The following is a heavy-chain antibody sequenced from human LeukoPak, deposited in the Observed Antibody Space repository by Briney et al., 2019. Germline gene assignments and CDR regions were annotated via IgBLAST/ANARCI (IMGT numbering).Heavy chain of an antibody. Sequence: GGPLRLSCAASGFTFSSYSMNWVRQAPGKGLEWVSSISSSSSSYIYYADSVKGRFTISRDNAKNSLYLQMNSLRAEDTAVYYCARGGRGSGWSVLFDYWGQGTLVTVSS. CDR2: ISSSSSSYI. CDR3: ARGGRGSGWSVLFDY. V-gene: IGHV3-21*01. D-gene: IGHD6-19*01. CDR1: GFTFSSYS. J-gene: IGHJ4*02.